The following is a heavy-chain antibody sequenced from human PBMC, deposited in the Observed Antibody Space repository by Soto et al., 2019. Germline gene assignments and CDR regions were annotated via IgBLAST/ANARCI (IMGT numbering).Heavy chain of an antibody. D-gene: IGHD2-15*01. V-gene: IGHV4-30-4*01. Sequence: LSLTCTVSGGSISSGDYYWSWIRQPPGKGLEWIGYIYYSGSTYYNPSLKSRVTISVDTSKNQFSLKLSSVTAADTAVYYCAREVVVVVAAIYYYYGMDVWGQGTTVTAP. J-gene: IGHJ6*02. CDR2: IYYSGST. CDR3: AREVVVVVAAIYYYYGMDV. CDR1: GGSISSGDYY.